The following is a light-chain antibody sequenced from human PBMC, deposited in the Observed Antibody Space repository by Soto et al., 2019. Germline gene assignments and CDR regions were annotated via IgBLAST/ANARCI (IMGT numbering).Light chain of an antibody. V-gene: IGKV3-15*01. J-gene: IGKJ1*01. CDR2: GAS. Sequence: EIVMTQSPATLSVSPGERATLSCRASQSDSTSLAWYQQKPGQAPRLLISGASTRATGVPARFSGSGSETEFTLTISSLQSEDFAVYYCQQYNNWWTFGQGTKVEIK. CDR1: QSDSTS. CDR3: QQYNNWWT.